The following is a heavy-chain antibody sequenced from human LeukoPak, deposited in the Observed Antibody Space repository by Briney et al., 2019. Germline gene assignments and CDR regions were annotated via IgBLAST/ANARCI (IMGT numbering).Heavy chain of an antibody. D-gene: IGHD5-24*01. V-gene: IGHV3-23*01. CDR2: ISGSGGST. CDR3: AKAMAAIVRAGIDY. CDR1: GFTFSSYA. Sequence: GGSLRLSCAASGFTFSSYAMSWVRQAPGKGLEWVSAISGSGGSTYYADSAKGRFTISRDNSKNTLYLQMNSLRAEDTAVYYCAKAMAAIVRAGIDYWGQGTLVTVSS. J-gene: IGHJ4*02.